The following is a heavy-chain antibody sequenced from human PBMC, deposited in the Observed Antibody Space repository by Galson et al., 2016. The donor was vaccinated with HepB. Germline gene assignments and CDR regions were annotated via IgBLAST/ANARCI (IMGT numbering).Heavy chain of an antibody. Sequence: SLRLSCAASGFTFSTYWMHWVRQAPGKGLEWVANINQDGSQKYYVDSVKGRFTISRDKAKNSLYLQMNSLTADDTAVYYCANFNVNPWGQGTLVTVSS. V-gene: IGHV3-7*03. J-gene: IGHJ5*02. CDR3: ANFNVNP. CDR1: GFTFSTYW. CDR2: INQDGSQK. D-gene: IGHD3-3*01.